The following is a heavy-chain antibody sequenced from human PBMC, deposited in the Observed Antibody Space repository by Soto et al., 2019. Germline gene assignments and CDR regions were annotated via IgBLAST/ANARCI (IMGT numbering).Heavy chain of an antibody. CDR1: GYSFISYW. J-gene: IGHJ3*02. CDR3: ARIIGYCRNNDCSWTFDI. D-gene: IGHD2-15*01. Sequence: GESLKISCKTSGYSFISYWVAWVRQLPGKVLEWMGTFYPGDSTSTYSPSFQGQVTISVDKSISTAYLQLSSLKASDTAMYYCARIIGYCRNNDCSWTFDIWGQGXMVTV. V-gene: IGHV5-51*01. CDR2: FYPGDSTS.